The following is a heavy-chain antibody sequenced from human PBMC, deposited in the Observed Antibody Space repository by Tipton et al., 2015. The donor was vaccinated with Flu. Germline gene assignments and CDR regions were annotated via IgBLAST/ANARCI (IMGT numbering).Heavy chain of an antibody. CDR3: ARSNRGIFSPAFDP. J-gene: IGHJ5*02. CDR1: GGSISSYY. V-gene: IGHV4-59*01. D-gene: IGHD2-15*01. CDR2: NYYTGRT. Sequence: TLSLTCTVSGGSISSYYWSWIRQPPGKGLEWIAYNYYTGRTNYNASLKSRVTISVDTSKNQFSLRLTSVTAADTAVYYCARSNRGIFSPAFDPWGQGILVTVSS.